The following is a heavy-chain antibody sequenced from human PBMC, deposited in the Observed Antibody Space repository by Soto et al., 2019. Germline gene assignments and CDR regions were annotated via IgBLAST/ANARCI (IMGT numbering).Heavy chain of an antibody. D-gene: IGHD4-17*01. V-gene: IGHV3-72*01. CDR3: ARGNDHGVNSVWFDP. Sequence: EVQLVESGGGLVQPGGSLRLSCAASGFTFSDHYMDWVRQAPGKGLEWVGRTRNKANSYATENAASVKGRLTIPRDGSKMSLNVQMKSLKAEDTGVYYCARGNDHGVNSVWFDPWGQGTLVTVSS. CDR2: TRNKANSYAT. CDR1: GFTFSDHY. J-gene: IGHJ5*02.